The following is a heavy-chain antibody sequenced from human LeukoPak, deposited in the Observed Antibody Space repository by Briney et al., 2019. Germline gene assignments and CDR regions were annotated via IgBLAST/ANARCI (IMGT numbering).Heavy chain of an antibody. Sequence: GGSLRLSCKGSGYSFTSYWIGWVRQMPGKGLEWMGIIYPGDSDTRYSPSFQGQVTISADKSISTAYLQWSSLKASDTAMYYCARLGGYDFWSGYPNNWFDPWGQGTLVTVSS. V-gene: IGHV5-51*01. CDR2: IYPGDSDT. CDR3: ARLGGYDFWSGYPNNWFDP. CDR1: GYSFTSYW. J-gene: IGHJ5*02. D-gene: IGHD3-3*01.